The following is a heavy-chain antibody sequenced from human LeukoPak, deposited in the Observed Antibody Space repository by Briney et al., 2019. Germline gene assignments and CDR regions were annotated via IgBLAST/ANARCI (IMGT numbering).Heavy chain of an antibody. CDR3: VSFYETY. V-gene: IGHV3-74*01. Sequence: AGGSLRLSCAASGNYWMHWVRQAPGKGLVWVSHIDSDGSWTSYADSGKGRFTISKDNAKNTVCLQMNSLTAEDTAVYYCVSFYETYWGRGTLVTVSS. CDR1: GNYW. CDR2: IDSDGSWT. D-gene: IGHD2/OR15-2a*01. J-gene: IGHJ4*02.